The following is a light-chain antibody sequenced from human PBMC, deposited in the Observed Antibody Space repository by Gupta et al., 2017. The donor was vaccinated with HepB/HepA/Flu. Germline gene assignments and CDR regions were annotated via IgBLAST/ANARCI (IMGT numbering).Light chain of an antibody. CDR2: AAS. V-gene: IGKV1-39*01. J-gene: IGKJ1*01. Sequence: DRVTITCRASQSISKNLNWYQQKPGKVPKVLIYAASTLQSGVPSRFSGSGSGTDFTLTISSLQPEDFATFYCQQSYRTPPTFGQGTKVEIK. CDR3: QQSYRTPPT. CDR1: QSISKN.